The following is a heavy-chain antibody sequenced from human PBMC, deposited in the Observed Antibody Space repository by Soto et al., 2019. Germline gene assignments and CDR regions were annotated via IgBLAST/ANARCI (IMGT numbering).Heavy chain of an antibody. Sequence: EVQLVQSGAEVKKPGESLKISCKGSGYSFTSYWIGWLRQMPGKGLEWMGIIYPGDSDTRYSPSFQGQVTISADKSISTAYLQWSSLKASDTAMYYCARRQGDSSSWYEADYWGQGTLVTVSS. CDR1: GYSFTSYW. CDR2: IYPGDSDT. CDR3: ARRQGDSSSWYEADY. D-gene: IGHD6-13*01. V-gene: IGHV5-51*01. J-gene: IGHJ4*02.